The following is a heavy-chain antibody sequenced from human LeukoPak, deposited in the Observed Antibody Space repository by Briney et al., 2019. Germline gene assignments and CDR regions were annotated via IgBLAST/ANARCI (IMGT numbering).Heavy chain of an antibody. CDR2: ISFYSGKE. V-gene: IGHV1-18*01. D-gene: IGHD6-19*01. CDR1: GYSFTTYD. J-gene: IGHJ4*02. Sequence: WASVKVSCKASGYSFTTYDINWVRQAPGQGLEWMGWISFYSGKEKYAEKFQGRVTMTTDTSTNTAYMELRTLRSDDTAVYYCARHQAHAVAGMGYWGQGTLVIVSP. CDR3: ARHQAHAVAGMGY.